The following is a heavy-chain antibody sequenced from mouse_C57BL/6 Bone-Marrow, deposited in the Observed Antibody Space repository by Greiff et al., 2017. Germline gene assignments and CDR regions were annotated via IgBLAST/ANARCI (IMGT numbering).Heavy chain of an antibody. CDR2: IWSGGST. J-gene: IGHJ4*01. CDR3: ARRGWLRGDYYAMDY. D-gene: IGHD2-2*01. CDR1: GFSLTSYG. Sequence: QVQLQQSGPGLVQPSQSLSITCTVSGFSLTSYGVHWVRQSPGKGLEWLGVIWSGGSTDYNAAFISRLSISKDNSKSQVFFKMNSLQADDTAIYYCARRGWLRGDYYAMDYWGQGTSVTVSS. V-gene: IGHV2-2*01.